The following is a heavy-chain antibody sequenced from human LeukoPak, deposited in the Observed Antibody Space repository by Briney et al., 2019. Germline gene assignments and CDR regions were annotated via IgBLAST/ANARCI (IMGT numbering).Heavy chain of an antibody. Sequence: GGSLRLSCAASGFTFSSYGMHWVRQAPGKGLEWVAVIWYDGSNKYYADSVKGRFTISRDNSKNTLYLQMNSLRVEDTAVYYCARDFCSAGSCYPDNWGQGTLVTVSS. D-gene: IGHD2-15*01. CDR1: GFTFSSYG. J-gene: IGHJ4*02. CDR3: ARDFCSAGSCYPDN. V-gene: IGHV3-33*01. CDR2: IWYDGSNK.